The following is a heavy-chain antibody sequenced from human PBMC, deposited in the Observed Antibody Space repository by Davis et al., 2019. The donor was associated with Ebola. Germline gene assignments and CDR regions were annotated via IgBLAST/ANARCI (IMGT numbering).Heavy chain of an antibody. J-gene: IGHJ6*02. D-gene: IGHD3-22*01. Sequence: GGSLRLSCAASGFTVSSNYMSWVRQAPGKGLEWVSVIYSGGSTYYADSVKGRFTISRDNSKNTLYLQMNSLRAEDTAVYYCAKDRTFYYDSSRGYNDYGMDVWGQGTTVTVSS. CDR3: AKDRTFYYDSSRGYNDYGMDV. CDR1: GFTVSSNY. CDR2: IYSGGST. V-gene: IGHV3-66*01.